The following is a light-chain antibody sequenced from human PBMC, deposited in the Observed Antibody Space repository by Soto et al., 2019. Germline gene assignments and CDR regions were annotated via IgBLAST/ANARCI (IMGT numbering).Light chain of an antibody. CDR2: TTN. V-gene: IGLV1-44*01. CDR1: SSNFGTSS. J-gene: IGLJ1*01. CDR3: AAWDDSLNGHV. Sequence: QSALTQPHSASGTPGQRVTISCSGSSSNFGTSSVHWFQQLPGTAPKLLISTTNQRPSGVPERFSGSKSGTSASLAISGLQSEDEADYYCAAWDDSLNGHVFGTGTKVTVL.